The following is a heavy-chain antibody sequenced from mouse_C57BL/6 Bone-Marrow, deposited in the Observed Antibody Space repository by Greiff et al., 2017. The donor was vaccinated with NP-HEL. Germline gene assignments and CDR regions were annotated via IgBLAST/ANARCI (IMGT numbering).Heavy chain of an antibody. J-gene: IGHJ4*01. Sequence: EVMLVESGGGLVQPGESLKLSCESSEYEFPSHDMSWVRKTPEKRLELVAAINSAGGSTYYPDTMERRFIISRDNTKKTLYLQMSSLRSEDTALYYCARQLRLHYYYAMDYWGQGTSVTVSS. D-gene: IGHD3-2*02. CDR3: ARQLRLHYYYAMDY. CDR1: EYEFPSHD. CDR2: INSAGGST. V-gene: IGHV5-2*01.